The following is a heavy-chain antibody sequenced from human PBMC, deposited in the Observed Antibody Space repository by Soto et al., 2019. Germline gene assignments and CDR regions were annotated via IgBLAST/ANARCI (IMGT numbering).Heavy chain of an antibody. CDR1: GFTFTTLV. Sequence: GASVKFSCRASGFTFTTLVVLWVRQARGHPLEWIGWIVVGSGNTNYAQQYQERVTISRDMSTGTAYMELTSLRAEDTAVYYCARDGLVVVPAAMPYVDYWGQGTLVTVSS. CDR3: ARDGLVVVPAAMPYVDY. CDR2: IVVGSGNT. J-gene: IGHJ4*02. D-gene: IGHD2-2*01. V-gene: IGHV1-58*01.